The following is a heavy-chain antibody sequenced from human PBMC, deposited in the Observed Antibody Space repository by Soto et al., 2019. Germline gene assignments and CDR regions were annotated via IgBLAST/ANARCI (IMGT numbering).Heavy chain of an antibody. D-gene: IGHD2-15*01. CDR2: INHSGST. Sequence: PSETLSLTCAVYGGSFSGYYWSWIRQPPGKGLEWIGEINHSGSTNYNPSLKSRVTISVDTSKNQFSLKLSSVTAADTAVYYCARAPPRYCSGGSCYSGRDYSGQGTLLTASS. J-gene: IGHJ4*02. CDR1: GGSFSGYY. V-gene: IGHV4-34*01. CDR3: ARAPPRYCSGGSCYSGRDY.